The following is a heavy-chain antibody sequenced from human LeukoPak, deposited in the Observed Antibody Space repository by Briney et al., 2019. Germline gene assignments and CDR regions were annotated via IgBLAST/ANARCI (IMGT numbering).Heavy chain of an antibody. J-gene: IGHJ4*02. CDR3: ARRVVGGTDYFDY. Sequence: PGGSLRLSCAASGFAFGTYWMPWVRQAPGKGLEWVANIKIDGTEKRYADSVKGRFTISRDNAKNSLYLQMSSLRAEDTAVYYCARRVVGGTDYFDYWGQGTLVTVSS. V-gene: IGHV3-7*01. CDR2: IKIDGTEK. D-gene: IGHD1-26*01. CDR1: GFAFGTYW.